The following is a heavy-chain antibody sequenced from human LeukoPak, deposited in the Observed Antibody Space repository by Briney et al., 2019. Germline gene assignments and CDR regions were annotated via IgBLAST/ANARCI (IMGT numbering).Heavy chain of an antibody. V-gene: IGHV1-8*01. CDR1: GYTFTSYD. J-gene: IGHJ6*02. CDR3: ARVKEYSSGWPSYYYYYYGMDV. Sequence: GASVKVSCKASGYTFTSYDINWVRQATGQGLEWMGWMNPNSGNTGYAQKFQGRVTMTRNTSISTAYMELSSLRSEDTAVYYCARVKEYSSGWPSYYYYYYGMDVWGQGTTVTVSS. CDR2: MNPNSGNT. D-gene: IGHD6-19*01.